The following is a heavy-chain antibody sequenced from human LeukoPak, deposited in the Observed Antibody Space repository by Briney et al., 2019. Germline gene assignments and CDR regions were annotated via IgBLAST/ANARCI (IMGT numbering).Heavy chain of an antibody. CDR3: ARIAAAVPDQ. V-gene: IGHV3-7*01. CDR2: VKQDGSDK. CDR1: GLTFTTYW. D-gene: IGHD6-13*01. Sequence: PGGSLRLSCAASGLTFTTYWMGWVRQAPGKGLEWVANVKQDGSDKYYMDSVKGRFTISRDNGNNSLYLLMSSLRAEDSGVYYCARIAAAVPDQWGPGTLVTVSS. J-gene: IGHJ5*02.